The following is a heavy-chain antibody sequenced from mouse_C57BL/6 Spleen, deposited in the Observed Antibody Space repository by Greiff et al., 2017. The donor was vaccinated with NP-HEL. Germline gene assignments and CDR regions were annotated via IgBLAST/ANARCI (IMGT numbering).Heavy chain of an antibody. D-gene: IGHD1-1*01. V-gene: IGHV2-9-1*01. CDR3: ARNFYYYGSSYYWYFDV. J-gene: IGHJ1*03. CDR2: IWTGGGT. Sequence: VHLVESGPGLVAPSQSLSITCTVSGFSLTSYAISWVRQPPGKGLEWLGVIWTGGGTNYNSALKSRLSISKDNSKSQVFLKMNSLQTDDTARYYCARNFYYYGSSYYWYFDVWGTGTTVTVSS. CDR1: GFSLTSYA.